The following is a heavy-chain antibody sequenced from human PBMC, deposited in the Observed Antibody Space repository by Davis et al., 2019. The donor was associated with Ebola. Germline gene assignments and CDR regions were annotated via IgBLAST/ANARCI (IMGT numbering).Heavy chain of an antibody. Sequence: GESLKISCAASGFTFSSYWMSWVRQAPGKGLEFVANINPDETTKNYVDSVKGRFTISRDNARNSVYLQMNSLRVDDAAVYYCARDPFNSAFDLWGQGTVVIVSS. CDR1: GFTFSSYW. D-gene: IGHD1-1*01. CDR2: INPDETTK. J-gene: IGHJ3*01. V-gene: IGHV3-7*01. CDR3: ARDPFNSAFDL.